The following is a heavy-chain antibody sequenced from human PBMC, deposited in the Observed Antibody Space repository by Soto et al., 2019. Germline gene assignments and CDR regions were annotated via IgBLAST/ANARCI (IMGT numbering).Heavy chain of an antibody. J-gene: IGHJ4*02. Sequence: PSETLSLTCTVSGGSISYYYWSWIRQPPGKGPEWIGYISYSGSTNYNPSLKSRVTISVDTSKHQFSLKLSSVTAADTAVYYCARQWLATHYFDYWGQGTLVTVSS. D-gene: IGHD6-19*01. CDR1: GGSISYYY. CDR3: ARQWLATHYFDY. V-gene: IGHV4-59*01. CDR2: ISYSGST.